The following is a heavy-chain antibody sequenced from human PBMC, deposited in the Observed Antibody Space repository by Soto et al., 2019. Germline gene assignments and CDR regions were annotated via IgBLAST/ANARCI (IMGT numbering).Heavy chain of an antibody. CDR3: ARGVRGSSHIRVYYGMDV. J-gene: IGHJ6*02. CDR1: GFTVSDYN. CDR2: ISYSGST. D-gene: IGHD6-13*01. V-gene: IGHV4-59*04. Sequence: PGGSLRLSCAASGFTVSDYNMSWIRQPPGKGLEWIGTISYSGSTYYNPSLKSRVTMSGDTSNNQFSLKLSSVTAADTAVYYCARGVRGSSHIRVYYGMDVWGQGTTVTVSS.